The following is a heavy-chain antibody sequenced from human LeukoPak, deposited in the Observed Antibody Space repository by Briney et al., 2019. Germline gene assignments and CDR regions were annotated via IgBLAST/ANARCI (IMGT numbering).Heavy chain of an antibody. CDR3: AKDVERSITSSSQRGGYMDV. V-gene: IGHV3-43*01. J-gene: IGHJ6*03. CDR1: GFTFDDYT. Sequence: GGSLRLSCAASGFTFDDYTMHWVRQAPGKGLEWVSLISGDGGSTYYADSVKGRFTISRENSKNSLYLQMNSLRTEDTALYYCAKDVERSITSSSQRGGYMDVWGKGTTVTVSS. D-gene: IGHD6-13*01. CDR2: ISGDGGST.